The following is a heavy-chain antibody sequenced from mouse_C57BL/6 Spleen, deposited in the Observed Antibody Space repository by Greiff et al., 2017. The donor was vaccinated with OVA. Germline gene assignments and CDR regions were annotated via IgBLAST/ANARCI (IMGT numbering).Heavy chain of an antibody. V-gene: IGHV3-1*01. CDR3: ARTYYSNYGDWYFDV. J-gene: IGHJ1*03. D-gene: IGHD2-5*01. CDR1: GYSITSGYD. CDR2: ISYSGST. Sequence: EVMLVESGPGMVKPSQSLSLTCTVTGYSITSGYDWHWIRHFPGNKLECMGYISYSGSTNYNPSLKSRISITHDTSKNHFFLKLNSVTTDDTATYYCARTYYSNYGDWYFDVWGTGTTVTVSS.